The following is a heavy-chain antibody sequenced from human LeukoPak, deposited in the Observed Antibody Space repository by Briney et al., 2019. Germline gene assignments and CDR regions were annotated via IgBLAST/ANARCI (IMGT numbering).Heavy chain of an antibody. CDR1: GFTFSSYE. V-gene: IGHV3-48*03. J-gene: IGHJ4*02. CDR3: ARPYDILTGYYQY. Sequence: GGSLRLFCAASGFTFSSYEMNWVRQAPGKGLEWVSYISSSGSTIYYADSVKGRFTISRDNAKNSLYLQMNSLRAEDTAVYYCARPYDILTGYYQYWGQGTLVTVSS. CDR2: ISSSGSTI. D-gene: IGHD3-9*01.